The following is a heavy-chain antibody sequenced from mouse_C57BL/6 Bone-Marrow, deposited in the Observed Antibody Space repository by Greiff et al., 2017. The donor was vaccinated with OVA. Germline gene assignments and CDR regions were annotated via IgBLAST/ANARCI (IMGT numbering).Heavy chain of an antibody. V-gene: IGHV5-4*01. Sequence: EVKVEESGGGLVKPGGSLKLSCAASGFTFSSYAMSWVRQTPEKRLEWVATISDGGSYTYYPDNVKGRFTISIDNAKNNLYLQMSHLKSEDTAMYYCARDGAMDYWGQGTSVTVSS. CDR3: ARDGAMDY. CDR1: GFTFSSYA. CDR2: ISDGGSYT. J-gene: IGHJ4*01.